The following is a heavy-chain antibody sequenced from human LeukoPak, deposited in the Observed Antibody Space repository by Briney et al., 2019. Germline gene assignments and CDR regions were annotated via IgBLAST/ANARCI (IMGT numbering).Heavy chain of an antibody. CDR3: AKDGHYCTATTCFSSWFDP. CDR2: IGWGGDTT. V-gene: IGHV3-43*01. Sequence: AGGSLRLSCAASGFSFNEFTMHWLRHAPGKGLEWVALIGWGGDTTFYAESVKGRFTVSRDNSKNSLFLQMNSLKTEDTAFYYCAKDGHYCTATTCFSSWFDPWGQGTLVTVSS. CDR1: GFSFNEFT. J-gene: IGHJ5*02. D-gene: IGHD2-8*02.